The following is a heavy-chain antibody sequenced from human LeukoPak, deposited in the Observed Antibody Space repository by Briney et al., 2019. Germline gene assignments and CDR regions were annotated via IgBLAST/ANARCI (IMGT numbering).Heavy chain of an antibody. V-gene: IGHV4-34*01. CDR2: INHSGST. D-gene: IGHD3-3*01. CDR1: GGSFSGYY. CDR3: ARVGYYDFWSGPYGMDV. Sequence: SETLSLTCAVYGGSFSGYYWSWIRQPPGKGLEWIGEINHSGSTNYNPSLKSRVTISVDTSKNQFSLKLSSVTAADTAVYYCARVGYYDFWSGPYGMDVWGQGTTVTVSS. J-gene: IGHJ6*02.